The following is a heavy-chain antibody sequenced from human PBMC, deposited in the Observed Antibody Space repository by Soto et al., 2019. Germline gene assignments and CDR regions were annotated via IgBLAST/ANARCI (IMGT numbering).Heavy chain of an antibody. CDR1: EFTFSNYA. D-gene: IGHD3-10*02. V-gene: IGHV3-23*01. CDR3: ARGVFRDRTYNCFDY. J-gene: IGHJ5*01. Sequence: EVHLLESGGGLVQPGGSLRLSCAASEFTFSNYAMSWVRQAPGKGLEWVSAISATGGSTYYADSVKGRFTISRDNSKNTLYLQVNGLRAEDTAVYYCARGVFRDRTYNCFDYWGQGTLVTVSS. CDR2: ISATGGST.